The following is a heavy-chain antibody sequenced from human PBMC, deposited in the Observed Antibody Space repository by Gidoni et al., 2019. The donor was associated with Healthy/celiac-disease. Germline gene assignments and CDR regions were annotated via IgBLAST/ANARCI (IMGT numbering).Heavy chain of an antibody. J-gene: IGHJ3*02. CDR1: GFTFRSYA. V-gene: IGHV3-30-3*01. Sequence: QVQLVESGGGVVQPGRSLRLSCAASGFTFRSYAMPWVRQAPGKGLEWVAVISYDGSNKYYADSVKGRFTISRDNSKNTLYLQMNSLRAEDTAVYYCASLYYDFWSGYPQVDAFDIWGQGTMVTVSS. CDR3: ASLYYDFWSGYPQVDAFDI. CDR2: ISYDGSNK. D-gene: IGHD3-3*01.